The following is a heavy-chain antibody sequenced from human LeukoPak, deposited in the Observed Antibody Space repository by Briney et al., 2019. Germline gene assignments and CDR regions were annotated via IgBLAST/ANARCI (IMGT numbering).Heavy chain of an antibody. CDR3: ARDLWNFYDDSGYNRDFDS. J-gene: IGHJ5*01. V-gene: IGHV1-18*01. D-gene: IGHD3-22*01. CDR2: ISAYNGNT. Sequence: ASVKVSCKASGYTFTSYGISWVRQAPAQGLEWMGWISAYNGNTNYAQKLQGRVTMTTDTSTSTAYMELRSLRSDDTAVYYCARDLWNFYDDSGYNRDFDSWGQGTLVTVSS. CDR1: GYTFTSYG.